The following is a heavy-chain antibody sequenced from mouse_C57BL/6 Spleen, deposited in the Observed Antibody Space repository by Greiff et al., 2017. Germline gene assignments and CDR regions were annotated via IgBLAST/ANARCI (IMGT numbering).Heavy chain of an antibody. J-gene: IGHJ2*01. D-gene: IGHD2-3*01. CDR3: ARRWLLGGYFDY. Sequence: QVQLQQPGAELVKPGASVKMSCKASGYTFTSYWITWVKQRPGQGLEWIGDIYPGSGSTNYNEKFKSKATLTVDTSSSAAYMQLSSLTSEDSAVYYCARRWLLGGYFDYWGQGTTLTVSS. CDR1: GYTFTSYW. CDR2: IYPGSGST. V-gene: IGHV1-55*01.